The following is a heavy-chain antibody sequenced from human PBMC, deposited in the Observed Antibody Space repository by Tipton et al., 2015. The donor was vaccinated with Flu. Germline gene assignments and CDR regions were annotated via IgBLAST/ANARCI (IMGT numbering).Heavy chain of an antibody. D-gene: IGHD4-11*01. Sequence: TLSLTCSVSGDSIGSGYFWGWIRQPPGQGLEWIGNVHRTGNPYYNRSLKSRVTISVDTSKNQFSLRLSSVTAADTAVYYCARGDYSNNVSEPKNWLDPWGQGTLVTVSS. CDR2: VHRTGNP. J-gene: IGHJ5*02. V-gene: IGHV4-38-2*01. CDR3: ARGDYSNNVSEPKNWLDP. CDR1: GDSIGSGYF.